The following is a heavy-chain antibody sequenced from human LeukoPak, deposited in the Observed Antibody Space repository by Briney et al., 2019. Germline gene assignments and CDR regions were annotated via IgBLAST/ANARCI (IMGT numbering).Heavy chain of an antibody. CDR2: TSHDGSS. Sequence: SETLSLTCTVSGYSISRSYLWGWVRQHPGKAPEWIGSTSHDGSSYQNPCLKSRVTISIDTSKNQFSLKMTSLTAADTAVYYCVRGELGDFDNWGQGILVTVSS. V-gene: IGHV4-38-2*02. J-gene: IGHJ4*02. CDR3: VRGELGDFDN. CDR1: GYSISRSYL. D-gene: IGHD7-27*01.